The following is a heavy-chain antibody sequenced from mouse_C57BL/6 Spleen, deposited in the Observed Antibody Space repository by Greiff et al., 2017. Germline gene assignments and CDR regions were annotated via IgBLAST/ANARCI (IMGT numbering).Heavy chain of an antibody. V-gene: IGHV1-47*01. Sequence: VQLVESGAELVKPGSSVKLSCTASGYTFTTYSMYWMKQSPVKSLEWIGNIHPYNDDTYYNEKFKGKATLTVDKSSSTVYLQLSSLTSEDSAVYYCARGDDYEGFAYWGQGTTLTVS. CDR3: ARGDDYEGFAY. D-gene: IGHD2-4*01. J-gene: IGHJ2*01. CDR1: GYTFTTYS. CDR2: IHPYNDDT.